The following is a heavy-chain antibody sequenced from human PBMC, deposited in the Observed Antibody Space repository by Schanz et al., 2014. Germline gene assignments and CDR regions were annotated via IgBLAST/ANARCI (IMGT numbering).Heavy chain of an antibody. Sequence: QVHLVQSGAEVKKPGASVKVSCKASGYTFTSYGISWVRQAPGQGLEWMGWISAYNGNTKYPQKLQGRVTMTTDTSTSTAYMELRSLRSEDTAVYSCARSAGRDFWSGYYTRFDYWGQGTLVTVSS. D-gene: IGHD3-3*01. CDR2: ISAYNGNT. CDR3: ARSAGRDFWSGYYTRFDY. J-gene: IGHJ4*02. CDR1: GYTFTSYG. V-gene: IGHV1-18*01.